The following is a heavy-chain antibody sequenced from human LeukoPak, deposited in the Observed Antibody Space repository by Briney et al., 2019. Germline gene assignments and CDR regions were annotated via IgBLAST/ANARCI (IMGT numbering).Heavy chain of an antibody. CDR2: IYYSGST. Sequence: PSETLSLTCSVSARSMSSYYAGRIRQPPGRGLEWIGYIYYSGSTNYNPSLKSRVTISVDTSKNQFSLELSSVTTADTAVYYCRRQGSGYSPFDYWGQGTLVTVSS. D-gene: IGHD3-3*01. J-gene: IGHJ4*02. CDR1: ARSMSSYY. CDR3: RRQGSGYSPFDY. V-gene: IGHV4-59*01.